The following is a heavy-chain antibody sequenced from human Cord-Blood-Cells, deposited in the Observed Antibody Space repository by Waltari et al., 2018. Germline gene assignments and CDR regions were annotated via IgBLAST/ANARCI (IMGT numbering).Heavy chain of an antibody. CDR2: INHSGST. V-gene: IGHV4-34*01. CDR3: ATLKYSSSWYWFDP. Sequence: QVQLQQWGAGLLKPSETLSLTCAVYGGSFSGYYWSWIRQPPGKGLEWIGEINHSGSTHSNPSLKARFTISVDTSKNQFALKLVSVTAADTAVYYCATLKYSSSWYWFDPWGQVTLVTVSS. CDR1: GGSFSGYY. D-gene: IGHD6-13*01. J-gene: IGHJ5*02.